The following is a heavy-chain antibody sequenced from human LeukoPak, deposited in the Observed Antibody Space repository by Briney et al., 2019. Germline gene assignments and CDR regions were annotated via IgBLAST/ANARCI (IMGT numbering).Heavy chain of an antibody. CDR2: INQDGSEK. CDR1: GFTFSDHW. Sequence: GGSLRLSCAASGFTFSDHWMGWVRQAPGKGLEWVANINQDGSEKYYVDSVKGRFTISRDNAKNSLYLQMNSLRVEDTAVYYCARDGPAAGLYLDYWGQGILATVSS. V-gene: IGHV3-7*03. D-gene: IGHD6-13*01. J-gene: IGHJ4*02. CDR3: ARDGPAAGLYLDY.